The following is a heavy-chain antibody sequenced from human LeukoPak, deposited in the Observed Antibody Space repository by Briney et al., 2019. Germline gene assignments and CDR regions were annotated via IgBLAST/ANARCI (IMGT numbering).Heavy chain of an antibody. D-gene: IGHD1-26*01. CDR3: ARGRSNYYGMDV. CDR1: GGSISSYY. J-gene: IGHJ6*02. Sequence: PSETLSLTCIVSGGSISSYYWSWIRQPPGKGLEWIGYIYYSGSANYNPSLKSRVIISVDTSENHFSLKLSSVTAADTAVYYCARGRSNYYGMDVWGQGTTVTVSS. V-gene: IGHV4-59*01. CDR2: IYYSGSA.